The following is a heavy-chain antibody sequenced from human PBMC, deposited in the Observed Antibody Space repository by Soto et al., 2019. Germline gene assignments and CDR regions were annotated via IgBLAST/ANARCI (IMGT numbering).Heavy chain of an antibody. J-gene: IGHJ4*02. Sequence: GGSLRLSCAVSGFTFSTYAMNWVRQAPGKGLEWVSGISDSGGSTYYADSVKGRFTISRDNSNNTLYLQMNSLRAEDTAIYYCVKGERFLEWPTFDYWGQGTLVTVSS. D-gene: IGHD3-3*01. CDR3: VKGERFLEWPTFDY. CDR2: ISDSGGST. V-gene: IGHV3-23*01. CDR1: GFTFSTYA.